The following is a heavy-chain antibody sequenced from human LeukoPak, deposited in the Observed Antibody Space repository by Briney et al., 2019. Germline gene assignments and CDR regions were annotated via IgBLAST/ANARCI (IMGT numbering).Heavy chain of an antibody. Sequence: SETLSLTCTVSGVSISSGVYYWTWIRQLPGKGLEWIGYISSSGITKYNPFLKSRFTVSSDTSKNQFSLKLTSVTAADTGMYYCARDFYGSGSSPLGFDPWGQGTLVTVSS. J-gene: IGHJ5*02. V-gene: IGHV4-31*03. CDR1: GVSISSGVYY. CDR2: ISSSGIT. CDR3: ARDFYGSGSSPLGFDP. D-gene: IGHD3-10*01.